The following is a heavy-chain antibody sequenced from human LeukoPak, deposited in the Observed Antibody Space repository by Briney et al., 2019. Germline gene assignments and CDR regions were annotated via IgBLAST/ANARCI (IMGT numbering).Heavy chain of an antibody. D-gene: IGHD2-2*01. CDR2: IYYSGST. CDR1: GGSISSYY. V-gene: IGHV4-59*01. CDR3: ARGGDIVVVPADLNFDY. Sequence: PSETLSLTCTVSGGSISSYYWSWIRQPPGKGLEWIGYIYYSGSTNYNPSLKSRVTISVDTSKNQFSLKLSSVTAADTAVYYCARGGDIVVVPADLNFDYWGQGTLVTVSS. J-gene: IGHJ4*02.